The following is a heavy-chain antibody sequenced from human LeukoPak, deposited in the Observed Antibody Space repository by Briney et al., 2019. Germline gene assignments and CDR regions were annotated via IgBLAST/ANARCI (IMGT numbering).Heavy chain of an antibody. CDR3: ARDLASCAGDCYSDGFDY. CDR1: GYSISSGYY. Sequence: SETLSLTCTVSGYSISSGYYWGWIRQSPGKGLEWIGSIYHGGSTYYNPSLRSRVIVSVDTSKNHLSLKMSSVTAADTAVYYCARDLASCAGDCYSDGFDYWGQGALVTVSS. J-gene: IGHJ4*02. CDR2: IYHGGST. V-gene: IGHV4-38-2*02. D-gene: IGHD2-21*02.